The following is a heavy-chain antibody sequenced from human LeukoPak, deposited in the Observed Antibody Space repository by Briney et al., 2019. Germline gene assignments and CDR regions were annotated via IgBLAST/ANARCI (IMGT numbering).Heavy chain of an antibody. CDR3: AKDVGYCSSTSCNNWFDP. CDR2: ISGSGGST. V-gene: IGHV3-23*01. D-gene: IGHD2-2*01. Sequence: GGSLRLSCAASGFTFSSYAMSWVRQAPGKGLEWVSAISGSGGSTYYADSVKGRFTISRDNSKNTLYLQMNSLRAEDTAVYYCAKDVGYCSSTSCNNWFDPWGQGTLVTVSS. CDR1: GFTFSSYA. J-gene: IGHJ5*02.